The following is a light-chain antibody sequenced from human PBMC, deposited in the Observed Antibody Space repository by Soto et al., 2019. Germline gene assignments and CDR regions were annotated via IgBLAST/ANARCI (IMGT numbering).Light chain of an antibody. CDR3: QQYNNWWT. J-gene: IGKJ1*01. V-gene: IGKV3-15*01. CDR2: GAS. CDR1: QSVNSN. Sequence: EIVMTQSPATLSVSPGERATLSCRASQSVNSNLAWYQQKPGQAPRLLIYGASTRATGIPARFSGSGSETEFTLTISSRQSEDFAVYYCQQYNNWWTFGQGTKVEIK.